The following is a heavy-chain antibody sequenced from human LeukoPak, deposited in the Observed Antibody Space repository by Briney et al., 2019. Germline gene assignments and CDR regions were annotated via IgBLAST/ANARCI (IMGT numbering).Heavy chain of an antibody. D-gene: IGHD4-17*01. V-gene: IGHV4-34*01. Sequence: PSETLSLTCAVSGGSLSGYYWSWIRQSPGKGLEWMGDIHHDGRTKYKSSFKSWITIFLVSSKNEVSLRLSPVTPADTALYFCARDVVPRDYGDTLNAYDLWGQGTMVTVS. CDR3: ARDVVPRDYGDTLNAYDL. CDR1: GGSLSGYY. J-gene: IGHJ3*01. CDR2: IHHDGRT.